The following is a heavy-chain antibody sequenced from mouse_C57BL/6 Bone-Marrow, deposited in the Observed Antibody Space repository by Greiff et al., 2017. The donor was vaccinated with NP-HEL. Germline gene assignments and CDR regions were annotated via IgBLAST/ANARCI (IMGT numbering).Heavy chain of an antibody. J-gene: IGHJ1*03. CDR2: ISAGGSYT. Sequence: EVKVVESGGGLVKPGGSLKLSCAASGFTFSSYAMSWVRQTPEKRLEWVATISAGGSYTYYPDNVKGRFTISRDNAKNNLYLQMSHLKSEDTAMYYCARIGSSPSYWYFDVWGTGTTVTVSS. V-gene: IGHV5-4*03. D-gene: IGHD1-1*01. CDR3: ARIGSSPSYWYFDV. CDR1: GFTFSSYA.